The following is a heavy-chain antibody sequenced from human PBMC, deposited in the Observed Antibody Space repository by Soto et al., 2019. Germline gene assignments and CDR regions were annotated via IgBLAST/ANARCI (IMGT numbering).Heavy chain of an antibody. CDR1: GFTFSSYG. CDR3: AKNDIDYYYYYMDV. J-gene: IGHJ6*03. D-gene: IGHD2-15*01. V-gene: IGHV3-30*18. CDR2: ISYDGSDK. Sequence: GGSLRLSCAASGFTFSSYGMHWVRQAPGKGLEWVAVISYDGSDKYYADSVKGRFTISRDNSKNTLYLQMNSLRAEDTAVYYCAKNDIDYYYYYMDVWGKGTTVTVSS.